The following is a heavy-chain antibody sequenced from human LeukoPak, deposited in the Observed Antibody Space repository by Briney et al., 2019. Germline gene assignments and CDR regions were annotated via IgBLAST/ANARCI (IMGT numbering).Heavy chain of an antibody. D-gene: IGHD5-12*01. CDR1: LGTLSSYS. CDR2: IIPILGTA. Sequence: AVKVSRKHSLGTLSSYSNSRVRQAPGPGLEWTGGIIPILGTANHVQKLQGRVTITADKSTSTAYMEQSSVRSEDTAVYHCTSDIVATIGLEDMEGAFDIWGQGTMVTVSS. V-gene: IGHV1-69*06. J-gene: IGHJ3*02. CDR3: TSDIVATIGLEDMEGAFDI.